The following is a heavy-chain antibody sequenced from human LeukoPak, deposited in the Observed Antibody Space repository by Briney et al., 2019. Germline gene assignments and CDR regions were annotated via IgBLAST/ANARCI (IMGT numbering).Heavy chain of an antibody. CDR2: IRYDGSNK. Sequence: GGSLRLSCAASGFTFSSYGMHWVRQAPGKGLEWVAFIRYDGSNKYYADSVKGRFTISRDNSKSTLYLQMNSLRAEDTAVYYCATDRTKSSGWPDYYYYYYMDVWGKGTTVTISS. J-gene: IGHJ6*03. V-gene: IGHV3-30*02. D-gene: IGHD6-19*01. CDR3: ATDRTKSSGWPDYYYYYYMDV. CDR1: GFTFSSYG.